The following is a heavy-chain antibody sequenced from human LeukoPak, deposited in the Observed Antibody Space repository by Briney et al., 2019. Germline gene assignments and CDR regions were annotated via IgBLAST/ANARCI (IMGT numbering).Heavy chain of an antibody. Sequence: ASVKVSCKASGYTFTSYYMHWVRQAPGQGLEWMGIVNPSGGSTSYAQKFQGRVTMTRDTSTSTVYMELSSLRSEDTAVYYCARDSYGLRYSVSTWGQGTLVTVSS. CDR2: VNPSGGST. D-gene: IGHD3-9*01. V-gene: IGHV1-46*01. CDR1: GYTFTSYY. J-gene: IGHJ5*02. CDR3: ARDSYGLRYSVST.